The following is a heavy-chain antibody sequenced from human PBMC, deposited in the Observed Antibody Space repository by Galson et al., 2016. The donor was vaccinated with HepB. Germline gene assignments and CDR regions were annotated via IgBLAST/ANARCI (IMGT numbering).Heavy chain of an antibody. CDR2: IYHSGRT. Sequence: SETLSLTCAVSGGSISSRNWWNWVRQPPGKGLEWVGEIYHSGRTNYSPSLKSRVTMSVDKSKNQFSLRLNSVTAADTAVYYCAVDYGGNSAFDSWGQGTLGTVSS. CDR3: AVDYGGNSAFDS. D-gene: IGHD4-23*01. J-gene: IGHJ4*02. V-gene: IGHV4-4*02. CDR1: GGSISSRNW.